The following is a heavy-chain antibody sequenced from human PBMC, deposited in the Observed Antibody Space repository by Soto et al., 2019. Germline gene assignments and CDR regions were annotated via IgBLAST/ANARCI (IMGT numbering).Heavy chain of an antibody. CDR1: GFTFSSYA. CDR2: ISYDGSNK. V-gene: IGHV3-30-3*01. CDR3: ARDYFTTRYFDY. Sequence: QVQLVESGGGVVQPGRSLRLSCAASGFTFSSYAMHWVRQAPGKGLEWVAVISYDGSNKYYADSVKGRFTISRDNSKNTLYLQMNSLIAEDTAVYYCARDYFTTRYFDYWGQGTLVTVSS. J-gene: IGHJ4*02. D-gene: IGHD2-2*01.